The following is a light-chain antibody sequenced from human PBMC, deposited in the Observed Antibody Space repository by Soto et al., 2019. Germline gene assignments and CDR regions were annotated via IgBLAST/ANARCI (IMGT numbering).Light chain of an antibody. CDR3: ASWDDSLNAFYV. V-gene: IGLV1-47*01. CDR1: SSNIGSNY. Sequence: QSALTQPHSASGTPGQRVTISCSGRSSNIGSNYVYWYQQLPGTAPKLLMYRNNQRPSGVPDRFSGSKSGTSASLAISGLRSEDEADYYCASWDDSLNAFYVFGTGTKVTVL. CDR2: RNN. J-gene: IGLJ1*01.